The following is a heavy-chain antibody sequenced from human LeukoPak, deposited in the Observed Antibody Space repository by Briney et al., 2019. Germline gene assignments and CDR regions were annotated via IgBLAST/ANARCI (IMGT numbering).Heavy chain of an antibody. D-gene: IGHD5-18*01. CDR3: AKGGTSYGYAIFDY. CDR1: GFTFDDCA. V-gene: IGHV3-9*03. J-gene: IGHJ4*02. Sequence: GGSLRLSCVASGFTFDDCAMHWIRQALGKGLEWVSGISWNSGSIGYADSVKGRFTISRDNAKNSLYLQMNSLRAEDMALYYCAKGGTSYGYAIFDYWGQGTLVTVSS. CDR2: ISWNSGSI.